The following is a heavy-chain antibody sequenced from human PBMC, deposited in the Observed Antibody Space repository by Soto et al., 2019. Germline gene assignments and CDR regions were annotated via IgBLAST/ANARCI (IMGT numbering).Heavy chain of an antibody. CDR1: GGSITSSGFW. CDR3: AKRAYGDPFDP. Sequence: PSETLSLTCAVSGGSITSSGFWWGWIRQPPGKGLEWIATIYDTGSTFYNPSLRSRVTISADTSKNQFALKLNSVTAADTAVYYCAKRAYGDPFDPWGQGTLVTVSS. D-gene: IGHD4-17*01. J-gene: IGHJ5*02. CDR2: IYDTGST. V-gene: IGHV4-39*01.